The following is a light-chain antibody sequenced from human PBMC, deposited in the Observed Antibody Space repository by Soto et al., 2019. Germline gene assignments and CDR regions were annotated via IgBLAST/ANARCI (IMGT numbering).Light chain of an antibody. J-gene: IGKJ5*01. V-gene: IGKV1-9*01. CDR3: QQRSNWPIT. CDR2: AAS. Sequence: DIQLTQSPSFLSASVGDRVTITCRASQGISSYLAWYQQKPGKAPKLLIYAASSRPTDIPARFSGSGSGTDFTLTISSLEPEDFALYYCQQRSNWPITFGQGTRLEIK. CDR1: QGISSY.